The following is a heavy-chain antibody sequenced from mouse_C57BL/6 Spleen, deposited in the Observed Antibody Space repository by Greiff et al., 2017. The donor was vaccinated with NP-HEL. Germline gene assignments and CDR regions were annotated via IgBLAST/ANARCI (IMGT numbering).Heavy chain of an antibody. D-gene: IGHD1-1*01. CDR1: GYTFTEYP. V-gene: IGHV1-62-2*01. Sequence: VQLQQSGAELVKPGASVKLSCKASGYTFTEYPIHWVKQRPGPGLERTGRFSPGSGSIKYNEKCKDKATLTADKASSTVYMELSRLTSEDSAVYFCARHEEYYGSSVFDYWGQGTTLTVAS. CDR3: ARHEEYYGSSVFDY. J-gene: IGHJ2*01. CDR2: FSPGSGSI.